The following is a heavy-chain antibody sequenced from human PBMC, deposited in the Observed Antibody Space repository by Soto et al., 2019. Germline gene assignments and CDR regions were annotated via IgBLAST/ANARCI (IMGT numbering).Heavy chain of an antibody. CDR2: IGASGGST. Sequence: GGSLRLSCEASGITFSSHVMSWVRQAPGNGLEWVSSIGASGGSTDYADSVKGRFTISRDNSRNTVYLQVSSLRAEDAAVYFCATRPPYSSRSSPLDYWGQGTLVTVSS. J-gene: IGHJ4*02. D-gene: IGHD3-10*01. CDR3: ATRPPYSSRSSPLDY. CDR1: GITFSSHV. V-gene: IGHV3-23*01.